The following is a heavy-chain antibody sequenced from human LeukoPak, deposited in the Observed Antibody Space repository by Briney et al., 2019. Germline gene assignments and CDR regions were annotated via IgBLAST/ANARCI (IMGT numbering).Heavy chain of an antibody. CDR2: ISGSGGST. CDR1: GFTFSSYG. J-gene: IGHJ4*02. Sequence: GGTLRLSCAASGFTFSSYGMSWVRQAPGKGLEWVSSISGSGGSTYYADSVKSRFTISRDNAKNSLYLQTNSLRAEDTAVYYCARGYGYCSSTSCFFDYWGQGTLVTVSS. CDR3: ARGYGYCSSTSCFFDY. V-gene: IGHV3-23*01. D-gene: IGHD2-2*01.